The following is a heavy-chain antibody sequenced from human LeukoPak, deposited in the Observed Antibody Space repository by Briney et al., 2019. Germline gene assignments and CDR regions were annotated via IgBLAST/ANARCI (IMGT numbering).Heavy chain of an antibody. Sequence: SETLSLTCTVSGGSISSSDYYWSWIRQPPGKGLEWIGYIYYSGSTYYNPSLKSRVTISVDTSKNQFSLKLSSVTAADTAVYYCARGMGYGSGSYYWPYYYYYYGMDVWGQGTTVTVSS. CDR1: GGSISSSDYY. D-gene: IGHD3-10*01. CDR3: ARGMGYGSGSYYWPYYYYYYGMDV. CDR2: IYYSGST. J-gene: IGHJ6*02. V-gene: IGHV4-30-4*02.